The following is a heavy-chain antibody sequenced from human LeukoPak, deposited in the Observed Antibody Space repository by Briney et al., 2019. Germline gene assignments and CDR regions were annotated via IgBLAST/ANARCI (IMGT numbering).Heavy chain of an antibody. CDR2: ISSSSGAI. CDR1: GFTFSSYS. V-gene: IGHV3-48*01. J-gene: IGHJ4*02. Sequence: GGSLRLSCVASGFTFSSYSMNWVRQAPGKGLEWVSYISSSSGAIYYADSVKGRFTISRDNGKNSLYLQMNSLRAEDTAVYYCARTAYSDYSLGFWGQGTLVTVSS. CDR3: ARTAYSDYSLGF. D-gene: IGHD5-12*01.